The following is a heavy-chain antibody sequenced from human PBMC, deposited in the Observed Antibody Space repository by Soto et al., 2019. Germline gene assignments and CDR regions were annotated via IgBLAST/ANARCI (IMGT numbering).Heavy chain of an antibody. Sequence: EVQLVETGGGLIQPGGSLRLSCAASGFSVRTNYMSWVRQAPGKGLDWVSVFESGGSIYYADSVKGRFIISRDYAKNTVELQMNSLRVEDTAVYYCARAGVTPHFLDYWGQGTLVTVSS. CDR3: ARAGVTPHFLDY. CDR1: GFSVRTNY. J-gene: IGHJ4*02. CDR2: FESGGSI. V-gene: IGHV3-53*02. D-gene: IGHD3-3*02.